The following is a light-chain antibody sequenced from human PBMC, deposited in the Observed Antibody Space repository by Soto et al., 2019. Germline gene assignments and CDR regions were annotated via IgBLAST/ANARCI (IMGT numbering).Light chain of an antibody. V-gene: IGLV2-14*01. J-gene: IGLJ2*01. CDR2: GVS. CDR3: SSYTSSSTRV. Sequence: QSALTQPASVSGSPGQSITISCTGTSSDIGGYNYVSWYQQHPGKAPKLMIYGVSDRPSGVSTRFSGSRSGNTASLTISGLKAEDEADYYCSSYTSSSTRVFGGGTKLTAL. CDR1: SSDIGGYNY.